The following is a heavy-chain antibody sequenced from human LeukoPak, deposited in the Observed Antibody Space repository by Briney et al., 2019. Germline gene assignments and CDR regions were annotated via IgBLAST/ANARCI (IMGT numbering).Heavy chain of an antibody. D-gene: IGHD3-22*01. Sequence: ASVKVSCKASGYTFTSYGISWVRQAPGQGLEWMGWISAYNGNTNYAQELQGRVTMTTDTSTSTAYMELRSLRSDDTAVYYCARDRSHYYDSSGIFDYWGQGTLVTVSS. CDR2: ISAYNGNT. V-gene: IGHV1-18*01. CDR3: ARDRSHYYDSSGIFDY. J-gene: IGHJ4*02. CDR1: GYTFTSYG.